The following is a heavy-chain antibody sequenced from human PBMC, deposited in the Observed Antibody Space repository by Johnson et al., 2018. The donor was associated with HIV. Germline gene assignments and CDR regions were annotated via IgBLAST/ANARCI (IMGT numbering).Heavy chain of an antibody. Sequence: QMLLVESGGGVVRPGGSLRLSCAASGFTFDDYGMHWVRQAPGQGLAWVAFIRYDGSNTYYADSVKGRFPISRDNSKNTLYVQMNSLRAEDTAVYYCAKDLRGWADAVDIWGQGTMVTVSS. CDR1: GFTFDDYG. D-gene: IGHD3-10*01. J-gene: IGHJ3*02. CDR3: AKDLRGWADAVDI. CDR2: IRYDGSNT. V-gene: IGHV3-30*02.